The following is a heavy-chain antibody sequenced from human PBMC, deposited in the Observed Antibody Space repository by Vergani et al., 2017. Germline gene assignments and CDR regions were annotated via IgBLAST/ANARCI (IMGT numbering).Heavy chain of an antibody. J-gene: IGHJ6*02. D-gene: IGHD6-6*01. V-gene: IGHV3-23*01. CDR2: ISGSGGST. CDR1: GFTFSSYA. CDR3: AKDLIVSSYGMDV. Sequence: EVQLLESGGGLVQPGGSLRLSCAASGFTFSSYAMSWVRQAPGKGLEWVSAISGSGGSTYYADSVKGRFTISRDNSKTTLYLQMNSLRAEDTAVYYCAKDLIVSSYGMDVWGQGTTVTVSS.